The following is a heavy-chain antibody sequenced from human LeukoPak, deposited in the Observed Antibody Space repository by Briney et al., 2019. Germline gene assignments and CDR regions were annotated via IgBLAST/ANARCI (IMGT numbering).Heavy chain of an antibody. J-gene: IGHJ6*03. CDR3: ARVYSSSPIFSYYYYYMDV. CDR1: GGSISSSSYC. D-gene: IGHD6-6*01. Sequence: PSETLSLTCTVSGGSISSSSYCWGWIRQPPGKGLEWIGSIYYSGSTYYNPSLKSRVTISVDTSKNQFSLKLSSVTAADTAVYYCARVYSSSPIFSYYYYYMDVWGKGTTVTVSS. CDR2: IYYSGST. V-gene: IGHV4-39*07.